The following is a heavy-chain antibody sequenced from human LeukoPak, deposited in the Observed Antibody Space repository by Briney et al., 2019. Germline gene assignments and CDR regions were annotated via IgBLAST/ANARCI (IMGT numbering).Heavy chain of an antibody. J-gene: IGHJ3*02. V-gene: IGHV4-59*08. CDR1: AGSISYYY. CDR3: ARLRDSSAWYGAFDI. D-gene: IGHD6-19*01. Sequence: PSETLSLTRAVSAGSISYYYWSWIRQPPGKGLEWIGYISYSGSTRYNPSLKSRVTVSVDTSKNQFSLDLRSVTAADTAVYYSARLRDSSAWYGAFDIWGQGTMVTGSS. CDR2: ISYSGST.